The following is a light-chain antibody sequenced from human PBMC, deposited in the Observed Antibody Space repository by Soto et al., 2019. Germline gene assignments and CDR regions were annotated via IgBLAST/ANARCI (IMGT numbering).Light chain of an antibody. V-gene: IGLV2-14*01. Sequence: QSVLTQPASVSGSPGQSITISCTGTSSYVGGYNYVSWYQQHPGKAPKLMIYDVSNRPSGVSNRFSGSKSGDMASLTISGLQAEDEADYYCSSYTSSSLYVFGTGTRSPS. J-gene: IGLJ1*01. CDR2: DVS. CDR3: SSYTSSSLYV. CDR1: SSYVGGYNY.